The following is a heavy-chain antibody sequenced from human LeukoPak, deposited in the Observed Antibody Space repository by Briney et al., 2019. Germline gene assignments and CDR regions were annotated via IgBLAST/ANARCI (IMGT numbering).Heavy chain of an antibody. CDR1: GFTFSSYG. CDR2: ISYDGSNK. D-gene: IGHD1-26*01. J-gene: IGHJ4*02. CDR3: AKVGEKGATDQYFDY. Sequence: GGSLRPSCAASGFTFSSYGMHWVRQAPGKGLEWVAVISYDGSNKYYADSVKGRFTISRDNSKNTLYLQMNSLRAEDTAVYYCAKVGEKGATDQYFDYWGQGTLVTVSS. V-gene: IGHV3-30*18.